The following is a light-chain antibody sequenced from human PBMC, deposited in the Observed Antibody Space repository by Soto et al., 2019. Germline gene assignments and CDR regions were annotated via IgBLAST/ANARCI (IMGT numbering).Light chain of an antibody. CDR3: QQRSNWPPT. Sequence: EIVLTQPPATLSLSPGERDTLSCRASQSVSSYLAWYQQKPGQAPRLLIYDASNRATGIPARFSGSGSGTDFTLTISSLEPEDFAVYYCQQRSNWPPTFGPGTKVDIK. J-gene: IGKJ3*01. CDR1: QSVSSY. V-gene: IGKV3-11*01. CDR2: DAS.